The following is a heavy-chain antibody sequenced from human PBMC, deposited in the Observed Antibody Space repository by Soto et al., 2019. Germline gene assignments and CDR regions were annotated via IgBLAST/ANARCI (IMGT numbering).Heavy chain of an antibody. CDR1: DGYFSTYY. J-gene: IGHJ3*02. D-gene: IGHD6-19*01. V-gene: IGHV4-34*01. CDR3: ARGGSSDCQDAFDI. Sequence: QVQPHQWGAGLLKPSETLSLTCAVADGYFSTYYWYWIRQSPGQGLEWIGKINYSGSNNYNPSLKSRVTQSTDMSKNQVSLKRTSVTAADTAVYVCARGGSSDCQDAFDIWGEGTTVTVSS. CDR2: INYSGSN.